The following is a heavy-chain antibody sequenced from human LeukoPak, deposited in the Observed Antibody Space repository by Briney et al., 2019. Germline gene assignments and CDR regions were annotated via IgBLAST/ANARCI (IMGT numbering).Heavy chain of an antibody. CDR1: GDSVSSNSAA. D-gene: IGHD5-12*01. CDR3: ARESVGEWLRTSPYYYYGMDV. CDR2: TYYRSKWNY. V-gene: IGHV6-1*01. J-gene: IGHJ6*02. Sequence: SQTLSLTCAISGDSVSSNSAAWDWIRQSPSRGLEWLGRTYYRSKWNYDYAVSVKSRITINPDTSKNQFSLQLISVTPEDTAVYYCARESVGEWLRTSPYYYYGMDVWGQGTTVTVSS.